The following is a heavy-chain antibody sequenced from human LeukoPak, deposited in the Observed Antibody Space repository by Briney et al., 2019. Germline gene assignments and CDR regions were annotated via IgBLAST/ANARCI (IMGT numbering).Heavy chain of an antibody. CDR3: VRDSDDYYWALDF. J-gene: IGHJ4*02. V-gene: IGHV6-1*01. D-gene: IGHD3-10*01. CDR2: TYYRSRWGN. Sequence: TLSLTCAISGDSVSNNIATWNWVRQSPSRGLEWLGRTYYRSRWGNDYAISVKGRITINPDTSRNQFSLQLNSVTPGDTAVYYCVRDSDDYYWALDFWGQGTPVTVSS. CDR1: GDSVSNNIAT.